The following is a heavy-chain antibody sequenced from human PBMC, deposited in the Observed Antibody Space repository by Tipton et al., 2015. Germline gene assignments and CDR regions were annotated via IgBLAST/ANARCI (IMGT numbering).Heavy chain of an antibody. CDR2: MSYDGLT. CDR1: GGFINSTIYY. Sequence: LRLSCSVSGGFINSTIYYWGWVRQPPGKGLEWIGSMSYDGLTYYNPSLKSRVTMSVDTSKNHFSLRMMSVTAADTAVYYCARQIQGYTYSPTGWFDPWGQGTLVTISA. J-gene: IGHJ5*02. D-gene: IGHD1-1*01. CDR3: ARQIQGYTYSPTGWFDP. V-gene: IGHV4-39*01.